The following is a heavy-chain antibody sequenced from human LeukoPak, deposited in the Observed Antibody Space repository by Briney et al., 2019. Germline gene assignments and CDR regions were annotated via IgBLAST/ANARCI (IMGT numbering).Heavy chain of an antibody. Sequence: ASVKVSCKASGYSFNSYGFSWVRQAPGQGLEWMGWISAYNGNTNYAQKLQGRVTMTTDTSTSTAYMELRSLRSDDTAVYYCARDRAAAANWFDPWGQGTLVTVSS. V-gene: IGHV1-18*01. CDR1: GYSFNSYG. CDR3: ARDRAAAANWFDP. J-gene: IGHJ5*02. CDR2: ISAYNGNT. D-gene: IGHD6-13*01.